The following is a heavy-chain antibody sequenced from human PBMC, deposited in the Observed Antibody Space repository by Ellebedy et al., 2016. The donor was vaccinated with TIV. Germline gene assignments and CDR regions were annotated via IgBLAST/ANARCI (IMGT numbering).Heavy chain of an antibody. Sequence: GGSLRLSCAASELTVSSNYMSWVRQAPGKGLEWLSVISGGGDSTYHADSVKGRFTITRDNSKNTLYLQMDRLRAEETAVYYCAKGTSSGFNYDRVGPEYWGQGTLVTVSS. CDR2: ISGGGDST. J-gene: IGHJ4*02. CDR3: AKGTSSGFNYDRVGPEY. CDR1: ELTVSSNY. D-gene: IGHD3-22*01. V-gene: IGHV3-23*01.